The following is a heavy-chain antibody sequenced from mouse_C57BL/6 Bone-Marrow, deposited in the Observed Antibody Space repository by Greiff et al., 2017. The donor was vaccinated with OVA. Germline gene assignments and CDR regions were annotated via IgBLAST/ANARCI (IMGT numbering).Heavy chain of an antibody. V-gene: IGHV1-80*01. CDR1: GYAFSSYW. J-gene: IGHJ4*01. Sequence: VQLQQSGAELVKPGASVKISCKASGYAFSSYWMNWVKQRPGQGLEWIGQIYPGDGDTNYNGKFKGKATLTADKSSSTAYMQLSSLTSEDSAVYFCARERNYYGSSPMDYWGQGTSVTVSS. CDR2: IYPGDGDT. D-gene: IGHD1-1*01. CDR3: ARERNYYGSSPMDY.